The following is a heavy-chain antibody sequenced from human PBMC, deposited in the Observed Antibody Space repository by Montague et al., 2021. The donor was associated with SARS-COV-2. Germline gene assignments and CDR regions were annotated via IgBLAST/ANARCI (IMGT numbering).Heavy chain of an antibody. CDR1: GDSTSCPNCY. CDR3: ARHRNYGDHSLDNWFHP. V-gene: IGHV4-39*01. D-gene: IGHD4-17*01. J-gene: IGHJ5*02. CDR2: IYNSGTT. Sequence: SETLSLTCTVSGDSTSCPNCYWGWTRQPPGKGLDWIGTIYNSGTTYYNPSLKSRLTIPIDTSKNQFSLKLSSVTAADTAVYYCARHRNYGDHSLDNWFHPWGQGTLVTVSS.